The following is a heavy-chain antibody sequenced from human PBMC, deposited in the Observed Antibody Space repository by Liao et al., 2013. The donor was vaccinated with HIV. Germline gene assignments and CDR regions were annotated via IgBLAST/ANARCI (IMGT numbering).Heavy chain of an antibody. D-gene: IGHD3-22*01. V-gene: IGHV4-59*01. CDR2: IDSSGTT. CDR3: ARGEAVPAINLIIAPLDY. J-gene: IGHJ4*02. Sequence: QVQLQESGPGLVKPSQTLSLTCSVSGESITNYYWSWIRQPPGKGLEWIGYIDSSGTTSFDPSLESRVAISVETSKTQFSLKLASVTAADTAVYYCARGEAVPAINLIIAPLDYWGQGILVTVSS. CDR1: GESITNYY.